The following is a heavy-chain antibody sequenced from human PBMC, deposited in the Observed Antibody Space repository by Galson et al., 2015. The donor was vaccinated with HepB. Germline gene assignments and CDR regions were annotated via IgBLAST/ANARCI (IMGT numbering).Heavy chain of an antibody. CDR3: ARDVVGDTVVVPPGSAVDI. V-gene: IGHV1-69*13. D-gene: IGHD2-2*01. Sequence: SVKVSCKASGGTFSSYAISWVRQAPGQGLEWMGGIIPIFGTANYAQKFQGRVTITADESTSTAYMELSSLRSEDTAVYYCARDVVGDTVVVPPGSAVDIWGQGTMVTVSS. CDR2: IIPIFGTA. J-gene: IGHJ3*02. CDR1: GGTFSSYA.